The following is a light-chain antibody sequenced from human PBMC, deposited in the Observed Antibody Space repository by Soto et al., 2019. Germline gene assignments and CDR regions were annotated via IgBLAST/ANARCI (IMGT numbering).Light chain of an antibody. Sequence: DVVMTQTPLSLSVAPGQPASISCKSSQSLLHITGETFLFWYLQKPGQSPQLLIYEVSTRVSGVPDRFSGSASRTDFTLEISRVETDDVGIYYCMQSTQLPPTFGQGTRLEIK. CDR1: QSLLHITGETF. CDR3: MQSTQLPPT. J-gene: IGKJ5*01. V-gene: IGKV2D-29*02. CDR2: EVS.